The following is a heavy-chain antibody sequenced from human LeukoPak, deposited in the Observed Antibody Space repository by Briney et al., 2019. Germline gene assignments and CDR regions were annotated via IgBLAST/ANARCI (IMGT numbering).Heavy chain of an antibody. CDR3: ARDESYYGSGSYYY. J-gene: IGHJ4*02. V-gene: IGHV1-8*01. CDR2: MNPNSGNT. D-gene: IGHD3-10*01. Sequence: ASVKVSCKASGYTFTSYDINWVRQATGQGLEWMGWMNPNSGNTGYAQKFQGRVTMTRDMSTSTVYMELSSLRSEDTAVYYCARDESYYGSGSYYYWGQGTLVTVSS. CDR1: GYTFTSYD.